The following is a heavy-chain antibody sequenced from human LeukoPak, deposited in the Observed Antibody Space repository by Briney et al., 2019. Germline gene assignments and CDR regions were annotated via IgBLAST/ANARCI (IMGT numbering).Heavy chain of an antibody. CDR2: ILISGSP. V-gene: IGHV4-61*02. Sequence: TLSLTCTVSGASISSGTYYWTWIRQPAGKGLEWIGRILISGSPNYNPSLKSRVTISADTSKNQFSLELSSVTAADTAVYYCARDRYCSGGTCYSHDAFDIWDQGTMVTVSS. D-gene: IGHD2-15*01. CDR3: ARDRYCSGGTCYSHDAFDI. J-gene: IGHJ3*02. CDR1: GASISSGTYY.